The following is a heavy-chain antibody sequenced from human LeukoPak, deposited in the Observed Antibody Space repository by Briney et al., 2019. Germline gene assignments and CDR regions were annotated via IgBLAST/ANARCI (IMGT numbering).Heavy chain of an antibody. Sequence: GGSLRLSCAASGFTFSSYAMSWVRQAPGKGLEWVSAISGGSDSTYYADSVKGRFTISRDNSKNTLYLQMNSLRAEDTAVYYCAKGACGDCYSRYYYYYMDVWGKGTTVTVSS. CDR1: GFTFSSYA. J-gene: IGHJ6*03. CDR3: AKGACGDCYSRYYYYYMDV. V-gene: IGHV3-23*01. CDR2: ISGGSDST. D-gene: IGHD2-21*02.